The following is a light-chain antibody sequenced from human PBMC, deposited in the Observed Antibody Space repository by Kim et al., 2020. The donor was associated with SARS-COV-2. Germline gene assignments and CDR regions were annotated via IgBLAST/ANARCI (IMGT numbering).Light chain of an antibody. J-gene: IGLJ3*02. V-gene: IGLV4-69*01. Sequence: QPVLTQSPSASASLGASVKLTCTLSSGHSSQAIAWHLQQPAKGPRYLMRVNSDGSHTKGDGIPDRFSGSSSGAERYLSISSLQSEDEADYYCQTWGSGIRVFGGGTQLTVL. CDR1: SGHSSQA. CDR3: QTWGSGIRV. CDR2: VNSDGSH.